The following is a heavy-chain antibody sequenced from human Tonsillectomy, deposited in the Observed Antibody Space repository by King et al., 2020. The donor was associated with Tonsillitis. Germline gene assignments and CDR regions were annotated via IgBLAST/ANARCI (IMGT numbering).Heavy chain of an antibody. CDR3: ARRGFDILTGYSYYFDY. D-gene: IGHD3-9*01. CDR1: GFSLSTSAVG. CDR2: IYWDDDK. V-gene: IGHV2-5*02. J-gene: IGHJ4*02. Sequence: FTLKESGPTLVKPPQTLTLTCTFSGFSLSTSAVGVGWIRQPPGKALEWLALIYWDDDKRYSPSLKSRLTITKDTSKNQVVLTMTYMDPLDTATYYCARRGFDILTGYSYYFDYWGQGTLVTVSS.